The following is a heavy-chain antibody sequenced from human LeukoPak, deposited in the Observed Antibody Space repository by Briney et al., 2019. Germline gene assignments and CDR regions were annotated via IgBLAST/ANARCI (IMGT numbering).Heavy chain of an antibody. CDR1: GGSISSGGYY. J-gene: IGHJ3*01. CDR2: ISYSGSS. V-gene: IGHV4-31*03. Sequence: PSETLSLTCTVSGGSISSGGYYWSWIRQHPGTGLEWIGYISYSGSSYYNLSLKSRLSISLDTSKNQFSLSLSSVTAADTAVFYCARASVAGMQNAFDLWGQGTMVTVSS. CDR3: ARASVAGMQNAFDL. D-gene: IGHD6-19*01.